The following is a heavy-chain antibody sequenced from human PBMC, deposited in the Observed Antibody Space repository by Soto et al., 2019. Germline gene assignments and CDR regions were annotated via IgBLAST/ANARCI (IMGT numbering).Heavy chain of an antibody. CDR1: GGSIRSYY. V-gene: IGHV4-59*01. CDR2: FYHSGNS. J-gene: IGHJ6*02. CDR3: ARISSVDPYGYVNGGLDV. D-gene: IGHD5-18*01. Sequence: PSETLSHTYSVSGGSIRSYYWSWIRQSPEKGLEWIGYFYHSGNSNYNPSLKSRVTISVDTSKNQLSLSLRSVTAADTAVYFCARISSVDPYGYVNGGLDVWGQGTTVT.